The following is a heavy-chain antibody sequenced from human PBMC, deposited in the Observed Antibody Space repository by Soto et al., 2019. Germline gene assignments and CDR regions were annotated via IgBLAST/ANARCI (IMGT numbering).Heavy chain of an antibody. V-gene: IGHV3-33*01. D-gene: IGHD2-2*02. CDR3: ARSGCSSTSCYRGHYYYYGMDV. Sequence: QVQLVESGGGVVQPGRSLRLSCAASGFTFSSYGMHWVRQAPGKGLEWVAVMWYDGSNKYYADSVKGRFTISRDNSKNTLYLQMNSLRAEDTAVYYCARSGCSSTSCYRGHYYYYGMDVWGQGTTVTVSS. J-gene: IGHJ6*02. CDR2: MWYDGSNK. CDR1: GFTFSSYG.